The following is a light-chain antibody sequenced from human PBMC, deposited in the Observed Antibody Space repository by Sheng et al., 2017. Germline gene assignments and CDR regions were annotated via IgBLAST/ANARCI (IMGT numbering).Light chain of an antibody. CDR2: KAS. CDR1: QSISSW. V-gene: IGKV1-5*03. J-gene: IGKJ3*01. Sequence: DIQMTQSPSTLSASVGDRVTITCRASQSISSWLAWYQQKPGKAPKALIYKASSLESEVPSRFSGSGSGTEFSLTISSLQPDDFATYYCQQYKTYSFGPGTKVDI. CDR3: QQYKTYS.